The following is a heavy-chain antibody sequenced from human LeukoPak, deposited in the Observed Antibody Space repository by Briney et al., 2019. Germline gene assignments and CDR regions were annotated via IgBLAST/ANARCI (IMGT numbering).Heavy chain of an antibody. CDR3: ARVGYYDSSNYYAYFQH. V-gene: IGHV3-74*01. Sequence: GGSLRLSCEVSGFTLSTYWMNWVRQAPGKGLEWVARINSDGTDISYGDSVKGRFTISRDNAKNTLYLQMNSLRVEDTAVYYCARVGYYDSSNYYAYFQHWGQGTLVTVSS. CDR2: INSDGTDI. J-gene: IGHJ1*01. CDR1: GFTLSTYW. D-gene: IGHD3-22*01.